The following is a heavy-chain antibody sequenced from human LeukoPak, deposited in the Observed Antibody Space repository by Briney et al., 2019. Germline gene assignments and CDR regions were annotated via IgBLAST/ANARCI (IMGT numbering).Heavy chain of an antibody. V-gene: IGHV1-2*02. Sequence: ASVKVSCKASGYTFTGYYMHWVRQAPGQGLEWMGWINPNSGGTNYAQKFQGRVTMTSDTSISTAYMELSRLRSDDTAVYYCARGYYDSSGYGPDGGWGDWFDPWGQGTLVTVSS. CDR1: GYTFTGYY. J-gene: IGHJ5*02. D-gene: IGHD3-22*01. CDR3: ARGYYDSSGYGPDGGWGDWFDP. CDR2: INPNSGGT.